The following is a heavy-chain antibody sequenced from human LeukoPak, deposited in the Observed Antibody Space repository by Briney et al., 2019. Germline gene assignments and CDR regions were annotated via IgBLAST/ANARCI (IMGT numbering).Heavy chain of an antibody. CDR1: GFTVSSNY. V-gene: IGHV3-66*01. CDR3: ASLNSSGWPYYFDY. J-gene: IGHJ4*02. D-gene: IGHD6-19*01. CDR2: IYRGGRT. Sequence: GGSLRLSCAASGFTVSSNYMSWVRQAPGKGLDWVSVIYRGGRTDYADSVKGRFTISRDNSKNTLYLQMSSLRAEDTAVYYCASLNSSGWPYYFDYWGQGTLVTVSS.